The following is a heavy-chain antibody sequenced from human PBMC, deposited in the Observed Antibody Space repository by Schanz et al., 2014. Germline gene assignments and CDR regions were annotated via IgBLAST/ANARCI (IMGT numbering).Heavy chain of an antibody. Sequence: EVQLVESGGYLVQPGGSLRLSCAASGFTFSSYAMSWVRQAPGKGLEWVSALSGSGGSTYYADSVKGRFTISRDNTKNTLYLQMNSMRAEDTAVYYCAKQMNYDILTVTRNWGQGTLVTVSS. J-gene: IGHJ4*02. D-gene: IGHD3-9*01. CDR3: AKQMNYDILTVTRN. V-gene: IGHV3-23*04. CDR2: LSGSGGST. CDR1: GFTFSSYA.